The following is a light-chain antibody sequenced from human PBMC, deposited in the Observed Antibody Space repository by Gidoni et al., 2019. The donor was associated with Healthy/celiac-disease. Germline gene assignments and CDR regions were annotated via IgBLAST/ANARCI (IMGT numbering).Light chain of an antibody. V-gene: IGLV7-46*01. Sequence: QAVVTQEPSLTVSPGGTVTRTCGSSTGAVTSGHYPYWFQQKPGRAPRTLIYDTSNKHSWTPARFSGSLLGGKAALTLSGAQPEDEAEYYCLLSYSGANVVFGGGTKLTVL. CDR2: DTS. CDR1: TGAVTSGHY. CDR3: LLSYSGANVV. J-gene: IGLJ2*01.